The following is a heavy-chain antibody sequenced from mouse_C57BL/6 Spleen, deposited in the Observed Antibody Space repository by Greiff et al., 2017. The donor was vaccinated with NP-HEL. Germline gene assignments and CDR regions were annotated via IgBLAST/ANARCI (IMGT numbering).Heavy chain of an antibody. CDR3: AKDYSNFYWYFDV. V-gene: IGHV5-17*01. CDR1: GFTFRDYG. J-gene: IGHJ1*03. D-gene: IGHD2-5*01. CDR2: ISSGSSTI. Sequence: EVKLVESGGGLVKPGGSLKLSCAASGFTFRDYGMHWVRQAPEKGLEWVAYISSGSSTIYYADTVKGRFTISRDNAKNTLFLQMTSLRSEDTAMYYCAKDYSNFYWYFDVWGTGTTVTVSS.